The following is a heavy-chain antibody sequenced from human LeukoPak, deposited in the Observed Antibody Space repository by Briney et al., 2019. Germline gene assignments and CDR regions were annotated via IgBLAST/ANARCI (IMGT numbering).Heavy chain of an antibody. D-gene: IGHD5-18*01. CDR1: GGSISSYY. Sequence: PSETLSLTCTVSGGSISSYYWSWIRQPPGKGLEWIGYIYYSGSTNYDPSLKSRVTISVDTSKNQFSLKLSSVTAADTAVYYCARGGYSYGYLQFDYWGQGTLVTVSS. V-gene: IGHV4-59*12. CDR2: IYYSGST. CDR3: ARGGYSYGYLQFDY. J-gene: IGHJ4*02.